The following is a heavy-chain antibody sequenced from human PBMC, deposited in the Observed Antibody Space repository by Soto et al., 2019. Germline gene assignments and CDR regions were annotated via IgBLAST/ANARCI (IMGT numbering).Heavy chain of an antibody. CDR1: GFTFSSYA. CDR3: AKDLAPVWVLYYYDGMDV. J-gene: IGHJ6*02. CDR2: ISGSGGST. V-gene: IGHV3-23*01. Sequence: GGSLRLSCAASGFTFSSYAMSWVRQAPGKGLEWVSAISGSGGSTYYADSVKGRFTISRDNSKNTLYLQMNSLRAEDTAVYYCAKDLAPVWVLYYYDGMDVWGQGTSVTVSS. D-gene: IGHD5-18*01.